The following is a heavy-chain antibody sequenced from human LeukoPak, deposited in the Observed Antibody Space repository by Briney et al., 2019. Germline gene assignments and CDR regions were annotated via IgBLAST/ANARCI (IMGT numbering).Heavy chain of an antibody. Sequence: PGGSLRLSCAASGFTFSSYWIHWVRQVPGKGLVWVSRIDYDGGITNYADSVKGRFTISRDNARNTLYLQMNSLRVDDTAVYYCVKDLGGNYDYWGQGTLVTVSS. J-gene: IGHJ4*02. CDR3: VKDLGGNYDY. CDR1: GFTFSSYW. D-gene: IGHD1-7*01. V-gene: IGHV3-74*01. CDR2: IDYDGGIT.